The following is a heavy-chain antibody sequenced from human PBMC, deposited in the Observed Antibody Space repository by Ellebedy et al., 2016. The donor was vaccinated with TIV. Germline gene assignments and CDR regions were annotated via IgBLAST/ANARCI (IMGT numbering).Heavy chain of an antibody. V-gene: IGHV1-69*10. CDR3: ARGQGHDSSGYYYTYYFDY. D-gene: IGHD3-22*01. CDR2: IIPILGMP. J-gene: IGHJ4*01. Sequence: SVKVSCKASGGTFSSYAISWVRQAPGQGLEWMGGIIPILGMPNYAQKFQGTGMITADRSTSTAYMELSSLRSEDTAGYFCARGQGHDSSGYYYTYYFDYWGHGTLVTVSS. CDR1: GGTFSSYA.